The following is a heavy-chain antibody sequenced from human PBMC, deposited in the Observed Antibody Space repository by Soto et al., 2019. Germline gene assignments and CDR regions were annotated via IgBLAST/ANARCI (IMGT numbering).Heavy chain of an antibody. J-gene: IGHJ5*02. CDR1: GGSFSGYY. V-gene: IGHV4-34*01. CDR3: ARVLLWSGELPGWFDP. D-gene: IGHD3-10*01. CDR2: INHSGST. Sequence: SETLSLTCAVYGGSFSGYYWSWIRQPPGKGLEWIGEINHSGSTNYNPSLKSRVTISVDTSKNQFSLKLSSVTAADTAVYYCARVLLWSGELPGWFDPWGQGTLVTVSS.